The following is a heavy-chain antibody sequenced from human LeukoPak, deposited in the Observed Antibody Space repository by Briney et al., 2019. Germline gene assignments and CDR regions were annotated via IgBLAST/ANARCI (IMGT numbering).Heavy chain of an antibody. Sequence: PSQTLSLTCSVSGGSISSGSYYWSWIRQPAGKGLEWIGRIYTSGSTNYNPSLKSRVTISIDRSKNQLSLKLNSVTAADTAVYYCAREILSSVGYFDYWGQGILVTVSS. D-gene: IGHD2-15*01. CDR3: AREILSSVGYFDY. J-gene: IGHJ4*02. V-gene: IGHV4-61*02. CDR2: IYTSGST. CDR1: GGSISSGSYY.